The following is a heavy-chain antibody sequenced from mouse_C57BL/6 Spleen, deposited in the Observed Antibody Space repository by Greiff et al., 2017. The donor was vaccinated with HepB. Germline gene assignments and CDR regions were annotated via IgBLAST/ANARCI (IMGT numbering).Heavy chain of an antibody. D-gene: IGHD1-1*01. CDR2: ISSGSSTI. V-gene: IGHV5-17*01. CDR3: ARPPSNYDGSSYWNFDV. CDR1: GFTFSDYG. Sequence: EVQLVESGGGLVKPGGSLKLSCAASGFTFSDYGMHWVRQAPEKGLEWVAYISSGSSTIYYADTVKGRFTISRDNAKNTLFLQMTSLRSEATAMYYCARPPSNYDGSSYWNFDVWGTGTTVTVSS. J-gene: IGHJ1*03.